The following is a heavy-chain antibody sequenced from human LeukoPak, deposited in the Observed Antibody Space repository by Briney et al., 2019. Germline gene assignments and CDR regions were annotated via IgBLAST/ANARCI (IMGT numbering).Heavy chain of an antibody. J-gene: IGHJ6*02. D-gene: IGHD2-2*01. CDR3: ARARQPAYGMDV. CDR2: IYSGGST. CDR1: GFTVSSNY. Sequence: QPGGSLRLSCAASGFTVSSNYMSWVRQAPGKGLEWVSVIYSGGSTYYADSVKGRFTISSDNSKNTLYLQMNSLRAEDTAVYYCARARQPAYGMDVWGQGTTVTVSS. V-gene: IGHV3-53*01.